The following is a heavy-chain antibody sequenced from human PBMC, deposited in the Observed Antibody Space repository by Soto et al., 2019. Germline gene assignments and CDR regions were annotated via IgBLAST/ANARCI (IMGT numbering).Heavy chain of an antibody. V-gene: IGHV3-74*01. Sequence: PXESLRLSCAASGFTFSNYFMHWVRQVPGEGLVWVSRMSGDGKTISYADSVKGRFTISRDNAKNTLYLQMNSLRVEDTAVYYCARTYVPGIAGFDPWGQGTLVTVSS. CDR3: ARTYVPGIAGFDP. D-gene: IGHD1-1*01. J-gene: IGHJ5*02. CDR2: MSGDGKTI. CDR1: GFTFSNYF.